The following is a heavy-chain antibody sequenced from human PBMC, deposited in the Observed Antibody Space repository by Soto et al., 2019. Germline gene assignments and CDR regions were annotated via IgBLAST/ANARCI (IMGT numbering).Heavy chain of an antibody. J-gene: IGHJ6*02. Sequence: QVQLQESGPGLVRPSETLSLTCTVSGSSVSSADYYWSWIRQPPGKPLEWIGYIRYTGSPYHNPSVLSPASRSVDPSKDQYAPRLIPVTAAETAVFFWAGDYWSAPLATEVWGHGTTVTVSS. CDR2: IRYTGSP. V-gene: IGHV4-61*08. CDR1: GSSVSSADYY. CDR3: AGDYWSAPLATEV. D-gene: IGHD2-8*02.